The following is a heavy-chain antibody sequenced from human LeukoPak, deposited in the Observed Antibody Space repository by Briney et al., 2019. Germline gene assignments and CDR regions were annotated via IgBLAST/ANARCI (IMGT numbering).Heavy chain of an antibody. CDR2: INPNSGGT. J-gene: IGHJ4*02. CDR1: GYTFTGYY. CDR3: ARDPGSSGPAYYFDY. V-gene: IGHV1-2*02. D-gene: IGHD6-19*01. Sequence: GASVKVSCKASGYTFTGYYMHWVRQAPGQGLEWMGWINPNSGGTNYAQKFQGRVTMTRDTSISTAYMELSRLRSDDTAVYYCARDPGSSGPAYYFDYWGQGTLVTVSS.